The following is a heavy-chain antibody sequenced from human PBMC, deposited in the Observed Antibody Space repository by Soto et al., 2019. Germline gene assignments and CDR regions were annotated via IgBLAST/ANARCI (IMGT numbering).Heavy chain of an antibody. CDR3: ARDQSPSSGWPGMDV. CDR2: INPNSGGT. CDR1: GYAFTDYY. V-gene: IGHV1-2*02. D-gene: IGHD6-19*01. Sequence: ASVKVSCKASGYAFTDYYMHWVRQAPGQGLEWMGWINPNSGGTNYAQKFQGRVTMARDTSISTAYMELNRLRSDDTAVYYCARDQSPSSGWPGMDVWGQGTTVTVSS. J-gene: IGHJ6*02.